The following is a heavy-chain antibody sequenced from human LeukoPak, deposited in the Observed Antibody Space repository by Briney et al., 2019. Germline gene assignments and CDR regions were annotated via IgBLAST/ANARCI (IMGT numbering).Heavy chain of an antibody. Sequence: GGPLRLSCAASGFTFTTYGVLWVRQAPGKGLEWVAFIRNDGSDKYYADSVKGRFTISRDNSKNTLYLQMNSLRAEDTAVYYCAKDGIARSIFDYWGQGTLVTVSS. V-gene: IGHV3-30*02. CDR1: GFTFTTYG. CDR3: AKDGIARSIFDY. CDR2: IRNDGSDK. J-gene: IGHJ4*02. D-gene: IGHD1-1*01.